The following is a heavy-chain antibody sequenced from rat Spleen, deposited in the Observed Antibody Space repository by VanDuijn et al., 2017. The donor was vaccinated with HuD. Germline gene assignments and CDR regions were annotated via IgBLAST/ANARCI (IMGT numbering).Heavy chain of an antibody. CDR3: TRDSGSYYFDY. V-gene: IGHV5-31*01. CDR1: GITFNNFW. Sequence: EVQLVESGGGLVQPGRSLKLSCVASGITFNNFWMTWIRQAPGKGLEWVASISNIGDTYYSDSVKGRFTISRDIAKSTLYLQMDSLRSEDTATYYCTRDSGSYYFDYWGQGVMVTVSS. CDR2: ISNIGDT. D-gene: IGHD4-3*01. J-gene: IGHJ2*01.